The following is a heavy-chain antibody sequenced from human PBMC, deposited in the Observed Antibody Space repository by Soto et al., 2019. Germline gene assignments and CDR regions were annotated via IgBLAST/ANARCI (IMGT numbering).Heavy chain of an antibody. Sequence: GGSLRLSCAASGFTFSSYWMSWVRQAPGKGLEWVANIKQDGSEKYYVDSVKGRFTISRDNAKNSLYLQMNSLRAEDTAVYYCARDQGCSSTSCYPYYFDYWGQGTLVTVSS. D-gene: IGHD2-2*01. CDR2: IKQDGSEK. V-gene: IGHV3-7*01. J-gene: IGHJ4*02. CDR1: GFTFSSYW. CDR3: ARDQGCSSTSCYPYYFDY.